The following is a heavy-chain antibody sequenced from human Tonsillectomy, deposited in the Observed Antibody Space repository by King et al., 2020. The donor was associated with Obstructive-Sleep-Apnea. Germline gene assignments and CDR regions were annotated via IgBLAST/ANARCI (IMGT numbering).Heavy chain of an antibody. CDR1: GYIFTGFT. CDR3: ARALPGYCSGGSCYSVFDY. CDR2: INVYNGDI. V-gene: IGHV1-18*01. J-gene: IGHJ4*02. Sequence: QLVQSGFEVKKPGASVKVSCKASGYIFTGFTISWVRQAPGQGLEWMGWINVYNGDIKYVQKLQGRVTMTTDTSTSTAYMELRSLTSDETAVYYCARALPGYCSGGSCYSVFDYWGQGTLVTVSS. D-gene: IGHD2-15*01.